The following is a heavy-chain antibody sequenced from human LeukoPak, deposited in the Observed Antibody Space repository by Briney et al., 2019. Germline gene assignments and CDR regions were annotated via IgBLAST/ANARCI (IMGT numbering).Heavy chain of an antibody. D-gene: IGHD5-18*01. CDR1: GGSISSSSYY. Sequence: SETLSLTCTVSGGSISSSSYYWGWIRQPPGQGLEWIGSIYYSGSTYYNPSLKSRVTISVDTSKNQFSLNLSSVTAADTAVYYCARTLSGYAYGLFDYWGQGTLVTVSS. CDR2: IYYSGST. CDR3: ARTLSGYAYGLFDY. J-gene: IGHJ4*02. V-gene: IGHV4-39*01.